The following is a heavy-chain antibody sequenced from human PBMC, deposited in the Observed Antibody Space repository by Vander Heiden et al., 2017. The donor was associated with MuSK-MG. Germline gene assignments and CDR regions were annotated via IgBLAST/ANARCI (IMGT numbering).Heavy chain of an antibody. CDR3: ARDKGYYYDSSGYYYGYYYYYYGMDV. CDR2: ICYDGSNK. J-gene: IGHJ6*02. V-gene: IGHV3-33*01. Sequence: QVQLVASGGGVVQPGRSLRLSCAASGFTFSSYGMHWVRQAPGKGLEWVAVICYDGSNKYYADAVKGRFTISRDNSKNTLYLQMNSLRAEDTAVYYCARDKGYYYDSSGYYYGYYYYYYGMDVWGQGTTVTVSS. D-gene: IGHD3-22*01. CDR1: GFTFSSYG.